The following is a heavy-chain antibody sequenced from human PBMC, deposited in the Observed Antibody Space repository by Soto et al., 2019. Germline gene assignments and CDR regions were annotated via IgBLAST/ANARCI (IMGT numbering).Heavy chain of an antibody. D-gene: IGHD3-10*01. J-gene: IGHJ6*02. CDR1: GFTFSSYG. CDR2: ISYDGSNK. Sequence: GGSLRLSCAASGFTFSSYGMHWVRQAPGNGLERVAVISYDGSNKYYADSVKGRFTISRDNSKNTLYLQMNSMRAEDTAVYYCAIGSSRGWFGELFFRPAMDVWGQGTTVTVSS. CDR3: AIGSSRGWFGELFFRPAMDV. V-gene: IGHV3-30-3*01.